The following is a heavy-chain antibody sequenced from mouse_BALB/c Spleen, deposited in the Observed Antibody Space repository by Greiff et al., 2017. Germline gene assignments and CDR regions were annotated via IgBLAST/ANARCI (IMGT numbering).Heavy chain of an antibody. CDR2: ICPGNSDN. CDR1: GYTFTSYW. V-gene: IGHV1-5*01. CDR3: TGLLRVAY. D-gene: IGHD1-1*01. J-gene: IGHJ3*01. Sequence: EVQLQQSGTGLARPGASVKMSCKASGYTFTSYWMHWVNQRPGQGLEWIGAICPGNSDNSYNQKFKGTAKLTAGTSTITTSMELSSLTNEDSAVYYCTGLLRVAYWGQGTLVTVAA.